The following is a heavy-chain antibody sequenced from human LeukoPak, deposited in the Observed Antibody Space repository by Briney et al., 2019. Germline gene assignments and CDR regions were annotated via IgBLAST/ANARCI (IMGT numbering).Heavy chain of an antibody. Sequence: TLSLTCTVSGGSISSGGYYWSWIRQHPGKGLEWIGYIYYSGSTYYNPSLKSRVTISVDTSKNQFSLKLSSVTAADTALYYCARETITIFRGEFDYWGQGTLVTVSS. V-gene: IGHV4-31*03. CDR3: ARETITIFRGEFDY. J-gene: IGHJ4*02. CDR2: IYYSGST. CDR1: GGSISSGGYY. D-gene: IGHD3-9*01.